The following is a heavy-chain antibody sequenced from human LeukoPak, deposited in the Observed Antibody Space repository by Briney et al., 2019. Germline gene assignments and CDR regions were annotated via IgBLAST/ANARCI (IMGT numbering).Heavy chain of an antibody. CDR2: INGDGSSI. D-gene: IGHD3-10*01. CDR1: GFSSNSYW. Sequence: GGSLRLSCAASGFSSNSYWMHWARQAPGKGLVWVARINGDGSSINYADSVKGRFTISRDNAKNTLYLQMNSLRVEDTAVYYCARGRGPYGWFDPWGQGTLVAVSS. J-gene: IGHJ5*02. V-gene: IGHV3-74*01. CDR3: ARGRGPYGWFDP.